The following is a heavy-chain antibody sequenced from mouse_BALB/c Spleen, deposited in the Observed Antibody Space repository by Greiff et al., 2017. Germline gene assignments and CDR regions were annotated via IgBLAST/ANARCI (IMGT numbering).Heavy chain of an antibody. V-gene: IGHV1-62-2*01. CDR1: GYTFTEYI. D-gene: IGHD1-2*01. J-gene: IGHJ4*01. Sequence: QVQLQQSGAGLVKPGASVKLSCKASGYTFTEYIIHWVKQRSGQGLEWIGWFYPGSGSIKYNEKFKDKATLTADKSSSTVYMELSRLTSEDSAVYFCARHERITDNSVLRLHYYAMDYWGQGTSVTVSS. CDR2: FYPGSGSI. CDR3: ARHERITDNSVLRLHYYAMDY.